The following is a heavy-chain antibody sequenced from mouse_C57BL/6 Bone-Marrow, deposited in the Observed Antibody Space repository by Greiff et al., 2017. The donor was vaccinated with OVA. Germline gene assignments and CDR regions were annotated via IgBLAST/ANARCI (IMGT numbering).Heavy chain of an antibody. Sequence: EVHLVESGGGLVQPGGSLSLSCAASGFTFTDYYMSWVRQPPGKALEWLGFIRNKANGYTTEYSASVKGRFTISRDNSQSILYLQMNALRAEDSATYYCARWSWAWFAYWGQGTLVTVSA. CDR2: IRNKANGYTT. J-gene: IGHJ3*01. V-gene: IGHV7-3*01. CDR3: ARWSWAWFAY. D-gene: IGHD4-1*01. CDR1: GFTFTDYY.